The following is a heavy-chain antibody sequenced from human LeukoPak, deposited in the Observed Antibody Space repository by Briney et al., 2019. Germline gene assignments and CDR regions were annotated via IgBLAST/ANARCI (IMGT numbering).Heavy chain of an antibody. CDR1: GFTFRNYG. V-gene: IGHV3-33*01. CDR3: ARGDDGSGIFYNGLDTFDI. CDR2: IWNDGSNK. Sequence: GGSLRLSCTASGFTFRNYGMHWVRQAPVKGLEWVAVIWNDGSNKYYGDSVKGRFTISRDNSKNTLSLQMNSLGAEDTAVYYCARGDDGSGIFYNGLDTFDIWGLGTMVTVSS. D-gene: IGHD3-10*01. J-gene: IGHJ3*02.